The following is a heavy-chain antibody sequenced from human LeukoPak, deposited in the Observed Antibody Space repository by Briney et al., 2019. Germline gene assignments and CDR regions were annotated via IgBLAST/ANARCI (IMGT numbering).Heavy chain of an antibody. V-gene: IGHV1-69*06. CDR2: IIPIFGTA. Sequence: PVKVSCKASGGTFSSYAISWVRQAPGQGLEWMGGIIPIFGTANYAQKFQGRVTITADKSTSTAYMELSSLRSEDTAVYYCARGAAVASARYYYYYYMDVWGKGTTVTVSS. CDR1: GGTFSSYA. J-gene: IGHJ6*03. CDR3: ARGAAVASARYYYYYYMDV. D-gene: IGHD6-19*01.